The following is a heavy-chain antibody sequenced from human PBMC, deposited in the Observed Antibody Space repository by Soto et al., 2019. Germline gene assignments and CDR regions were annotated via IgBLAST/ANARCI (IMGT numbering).Heavy chain of an antibody. Sequence: GASVKVSCKASGYTFTNYGISWVRQAPGQGLEWVGWISANNGDTNYAQKLQGRVTMTTDTSTSTAYMELRSLRSDDTAVYYCARTGYSSSYDYWGQGTLVTVSS. D-gene: IGHD6-13*01. V-gene: IGHV1-18*01. CDR2: ISANNGDT. CDR3: ARTGYSSSYDY. CDR1: GYTFTNYG. J-gene: IGHJ4*02.